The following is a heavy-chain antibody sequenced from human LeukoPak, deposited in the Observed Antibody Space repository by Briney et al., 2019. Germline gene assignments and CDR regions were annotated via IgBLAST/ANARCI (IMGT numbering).Heavy chain of an antibody. J-gene: IGHJ4*02. CDR3: AKEEQQLISHGFDY. D-gene: IGHD6-13*01. CDR2: ISYDGNYD. CDR1: GFTFSSYG. V-gene: IGHV3-30*18. Sequence: GKSLRLSCAASGFTFSSYGIHWVRQTPGKGLEWVAVISYDGNYDYYADSVKGRFTISRDSSKNTLYLQMNSLRAEDTAVYYCAKEEQQLISHGFDYWGQGTLVTVSS.